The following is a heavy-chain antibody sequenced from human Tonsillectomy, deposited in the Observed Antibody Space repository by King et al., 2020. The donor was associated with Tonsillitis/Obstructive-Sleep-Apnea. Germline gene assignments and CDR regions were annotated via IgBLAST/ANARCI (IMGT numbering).Heavy chain of an antibody. D-gene: IGHD1-7*01. CDR2: IYPDVSDT. Sequence: QLVQSGAEVKKPGESLKISCKASGYSFSNKWIGWVRQMPGKGLEWMGIIYPDVSDTTYSPSFEGQVTISADKSIRTAYLQWGSLKASDTAIYYCARKQGTTAFDIWGQGTMVTVSS. CDR3: ARKQGTTAFDI. J-gene: IGHJ3*02. CDR1: GYSFSNKW. V-gene: IGHV5-51*01.